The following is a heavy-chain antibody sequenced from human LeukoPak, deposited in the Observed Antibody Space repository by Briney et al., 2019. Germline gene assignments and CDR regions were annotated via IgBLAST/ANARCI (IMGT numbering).Heavy chain of an antibody. J-gene: IGHJ6*04. Sequence: GGSLRLSCAASGFTFSSYGMHWVRQAPGKGLAGVAVISYDGSNKYYADSVKGRFTISRDNSKNTLYLQMNSLRAEDTAVYYCAKDFNDCSSTSCLLYYYYYGMDVWGKGTTVTVSS. D-gene: IGHD2-2*01. CDR1: GFTFSSYG. CDR3: AKDFNDCSSTSCLLYYYYYGMDV. V-gene: IGHV3-30*18. CDR2: ISYDGSNK.